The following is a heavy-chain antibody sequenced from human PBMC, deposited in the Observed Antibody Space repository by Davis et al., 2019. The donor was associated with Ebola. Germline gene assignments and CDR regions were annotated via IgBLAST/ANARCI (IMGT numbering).Heavy chain of an antibody. D-gene: IGHD7-27*01. Sequence: GESLKIPCEASGFSFSNVDMNWVRQAPGKGLEWVSNINGGGSSTSYADSVKGRFSLSRDNSKNTLYLEMNSLRVEDTAVYYCLGDPNWAFGYWGQGTLVTVSS. CDR1: GFSFSNVD. J-gene: IGHJ4*02. CDR3: LGDPNWAFGY. V-gene: IGHV3-23*01. CDR2: INGGGSST.